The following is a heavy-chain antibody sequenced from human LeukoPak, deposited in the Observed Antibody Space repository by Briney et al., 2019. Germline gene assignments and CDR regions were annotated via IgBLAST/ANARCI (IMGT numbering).Heavy chain of an antibody. D-gene: IGHD3-22*01. CDR3: ARGDYYDREGY. Sequence: SETLSLTCTVSGGSISSGDYYWSWIRQPPGKGLEWIGYIYYSGSTYYNPSLKSRVTISVDTSKNQFSLKLSSMTAADTAVYYCARGDYYDREGYWGQGTLVTVSS. CDR1: GGSISSGDYY. CDR2: IYYSGST. V-gene: IGHV4-30-4*08. J-gene: IGHJ4*02.